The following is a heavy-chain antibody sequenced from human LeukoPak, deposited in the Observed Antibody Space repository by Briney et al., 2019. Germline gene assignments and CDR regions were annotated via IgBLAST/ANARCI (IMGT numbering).Heavy chain of an antibody. Sequence: GRSLRLSCAASGFTFDDYAMHWVRQAPGKGLEWVSSITSSSSYIYYADSVKGRFTISRDNAKNSLYLQMNSLRAEDTAVYYCTKTIDGYLLGYFDHWGQGTLVTVVS. CDR2: ITSSSSYI. D-gene: IGHD3-22*01. J-gene: IGHJ4*02. CDR1: GFTFDDYA. V-gene: IGHV3-21*01. CDR3: TKTIDGYLLGYFDH.